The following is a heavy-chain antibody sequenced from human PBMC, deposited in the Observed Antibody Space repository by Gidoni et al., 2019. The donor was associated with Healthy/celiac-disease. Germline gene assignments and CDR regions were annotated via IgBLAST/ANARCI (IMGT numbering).Heavy chain of an antibody. Sequence: QLQLQESGPGLVKPSETLYLTCTVSGGSISSSSYYWGWIRQPPGKGLEWIGSIYYSGSTYYNPSLKSRVTISVDTSKNQFSLKLSSVTAADTAVYYCATMASSGGSYDYWGQGTLVTVSS. D-gene: IGHD2-15*01. CDR3: ATMASSGGSYDY. V-gene: IGHV4-39*01. J-gene: IGHJ4*02. CDR2: IYYSGST. CDR1: GGSISSSSYY.